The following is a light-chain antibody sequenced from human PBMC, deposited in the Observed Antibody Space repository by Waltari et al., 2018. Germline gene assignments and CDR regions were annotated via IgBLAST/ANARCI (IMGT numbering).Light chain of an antibody. J-gene: IGKJ1*01. CDR1: PSIGSS. Sequence: ETVVTQSPGTLSVSPGERATLSCRTSPSIGSSLAWYQQKPGQPPRLLIYHASTRATGIPARFSGSGSETEFTLTISSLQSEDSAVYYCQQYNNWPPGTFGQGTRVEV. CDR2: HAS. V-gene: IGKV3D-15*01. CDR3: QQYNNWPPGT.